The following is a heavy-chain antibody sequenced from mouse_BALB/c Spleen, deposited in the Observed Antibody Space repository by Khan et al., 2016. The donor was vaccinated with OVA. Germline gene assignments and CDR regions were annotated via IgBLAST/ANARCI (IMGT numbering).Heavy chain of an antibody. Sequence: EVKLEVSGGGLVQPGGSMKLSCVASGFTFSSYWMNWVRQSPEKGLEWIAEIRLKSNNYTTHYAESVKRRFTISRDDSKSSVYLQMNNLRAEDTGIYYCTRGPPMTWFAYWGQGTLVTVSA. V-gene: IGHV6-6*02. CDR3: TRGPPMTWFAY. CDR2: IRLKSNNYTT. CDR1: GFTFSSYW. D-gene: IGHD2-3*01. J-gene: IGHJ3*01.